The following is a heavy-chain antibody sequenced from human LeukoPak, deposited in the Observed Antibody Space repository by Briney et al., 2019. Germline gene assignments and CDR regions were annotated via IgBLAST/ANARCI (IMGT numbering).Heavy chain of an antibody. D-gene: IGHD6-13*01. CDR3: ASDEWSAAAGTSYNWFDP. CDR1: GGTFSSYA. CDR2: IIPIFGTA. V-gene: IGHV1-69*06. J-gene: IGHJ5*02. Sequence: SVKVSCKASGGTFSSYAISWVRQAPGQGLEWMGGIIPIFGTANYAQKFQGRVTITADKSTSTAYMELSSLRSEDTAVYYCASDEWSAAAGTSYNWFDPWGQGTLVTVSS.